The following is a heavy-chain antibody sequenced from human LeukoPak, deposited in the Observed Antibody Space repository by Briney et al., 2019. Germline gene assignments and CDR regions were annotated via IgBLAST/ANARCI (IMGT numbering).Heavy chain of an antibody. CDR2: VYTSGST. D-gene: IGHD1-26*01. CDR1: GGSFSGYY. J-gene: IGHJ3*02. Sequence: SETLSLTCAVYGGSFSGYYWSWIRQPAGKGLEWIGRVYTSGSTNYNPSLKSRVTMSVDTSKNQFSLKLSSVTAADTAVYYCARDAPHGIGHDAFDIWGQGTMVTVSS. CDR3: ARDAPHGIGHDAFDI. V-gene: IGHV4-4*07.